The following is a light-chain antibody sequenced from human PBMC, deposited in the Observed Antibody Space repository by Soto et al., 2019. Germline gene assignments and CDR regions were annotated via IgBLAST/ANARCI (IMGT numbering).Light chain of an antibody. V-gene: IGKV3-15*01. Sequence: EIVMTQSPATLSVFPGVRATLSCRASQTLNNYLAWYQQKPGQAPRLLIYGVSNRATGIPARFSGSGSETEFTLVINSLQSEDSAVYYCQQHNGWPLTFGAGTKVEIK. J-gene: IGKJ4*01. CDR2: GVS. CDR1: QTLNNY. CDR3: QQHNGWPLT.